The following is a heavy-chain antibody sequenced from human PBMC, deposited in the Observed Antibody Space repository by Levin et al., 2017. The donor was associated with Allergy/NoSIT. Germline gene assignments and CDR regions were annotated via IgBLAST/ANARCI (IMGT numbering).Heavy chain of an antibody. CDR2: ISYDGSNK. CDR3: AKIRGYSGYDPDY. D-gene: IGHD5-12*01. J-gene: IGHJ4*02. Sequence: GGSLRLSCAASGFTFSSYGMHWVRQAPGKGLEWVAVISYDGSNKYYADSVKGRFTISRDNSKNTLYLQMNSLRAEDTAVYYCAKIRGYSGYDPDYWGQGPLVTVSS. CDR1: GFTFSSYG. V-gene: IGHV3-30*18.